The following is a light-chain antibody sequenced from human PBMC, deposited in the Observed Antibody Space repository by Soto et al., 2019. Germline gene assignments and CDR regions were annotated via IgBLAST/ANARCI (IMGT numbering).Light chain of an antibody. V-gene: IGKV1-39*01. CDR3: QQSYSTPRT. Sequence: DIQMTQSPSALSASVGDRVTITCRASQTVSSYLNWYQQKPGKAPKLLIYATSSLQRGVPSRFSGSGSGTDFTLTISSLQPEDFATYYCQQSYSTPRTFGQGTRVELK. CDR2: ATS. CDR1: QTVSSY. J-gene: IGKJ1*01.